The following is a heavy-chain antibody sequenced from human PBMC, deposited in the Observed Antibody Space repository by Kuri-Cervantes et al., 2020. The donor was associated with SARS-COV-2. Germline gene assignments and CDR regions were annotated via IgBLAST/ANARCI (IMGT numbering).Heavy chain of an antibody. CDR1: GFIFSDSY. CDR2: ISSSSSYS. V-gene: IGHV3-11*06. CDR3: ARAGGSGGTSNYYYYMDV. D-gene: IGHD2-15*01. Sequence: GGSLRLSCAASGFIFSDSYMSWVRQAPGKGLEWVSYISSSSSYSYYADSVKGRFTISRDNAKNSLYLQMNSLRAEDTAVYYCARAGGSGGTSNYYYYMDVWGKGTTVTVSS. J-gene: IGHJ6*03.